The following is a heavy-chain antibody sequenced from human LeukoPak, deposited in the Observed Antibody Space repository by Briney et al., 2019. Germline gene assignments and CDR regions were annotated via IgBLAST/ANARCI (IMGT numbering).Heavy chain of an antibody. V-gene: IGHV3-33*01. Sequence: GGSLRLSCAASGFTFSSYGMHWVRQAPGKGLEWVAVIWYDGSNKYYADSVKGRFTISRDNSKNTLYLQMNSLRAEDTAVYYCARDEVAVAGTFDYWGQGTLVTVSS. CDR2: IWYDGSNK. CDR1: GFTFSSYG. CDR3: ARDEVAVAGTFDY. D-gene: IGHD6-19*01. J-gene: IGHJ4*02.